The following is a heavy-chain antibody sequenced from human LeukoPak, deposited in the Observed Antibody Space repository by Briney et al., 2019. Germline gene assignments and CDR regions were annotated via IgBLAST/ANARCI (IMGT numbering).Heavy chain of an antibody. V-gene: IGHV3-53*01. Sequence: GGSLRLSCAASGFTVSSNYMSWVRQAPGKGLEWVSVIYSGGSTYYADSVKGRFTISRDNSKNTLYLQMNSLRAEDTAVYYCARGTQWELGYYFDYWGQGTLVTVSS. CDR2: IYSGGST. CDR3: ARGTQWELGYYFDY. D-gene: IGHD1-26*01. CDR1: GFTVSSNY. J-gene: IGHJ4*02.